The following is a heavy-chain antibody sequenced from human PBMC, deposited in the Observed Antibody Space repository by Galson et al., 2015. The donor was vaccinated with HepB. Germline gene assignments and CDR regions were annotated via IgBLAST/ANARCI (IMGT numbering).Heavy chain of an antibody. D-gene: IGHD3-10*01. J-gene: IGHJ3*02. CDR3: ARGLLWFGESDDAFDI. V-gene: IGHV1-18*01. Sequence: SCKASGYTFTSYGISWVRQAPGQGLEWMGWISAYNGNTNYAQKLQGRVTMTTDTSTSTAYMELRSLRSDDTAVYYCARGLLWFGESDDAFDIWGQGTMVTVSS. CDR2: ISAYNGNT. CDR1: GYTFTSYG.